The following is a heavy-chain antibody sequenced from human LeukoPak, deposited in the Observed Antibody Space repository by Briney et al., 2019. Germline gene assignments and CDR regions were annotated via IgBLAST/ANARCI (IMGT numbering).Heavy chain of an antibody. D-gene: IGHD2-15*01. J-gene: IGHJ4*02. V-gene: IGHV3-49*04. CDR3: TRGSIVVVVAATLGEIDY. Sequence: GRSLRLSCTASGFTFGDYAMSWVRQAPGKGQEWVGFIRSKAYGGTTEYAASVKGRFTISRDDSKSIAYLQMNSLKTEDTAVYYCTRGSIVVVVAATLGEIDYWGQGTLVTVSS. CDR2: IRSKAYGGTT. CDR1: GFTFGDYA.